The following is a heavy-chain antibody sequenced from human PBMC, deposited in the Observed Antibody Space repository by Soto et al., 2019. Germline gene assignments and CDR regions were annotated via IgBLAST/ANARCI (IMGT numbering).Heavy chain of an antibody. CDR3: AKVRVRGFGAFSDMDV. V-gene: IGHV3-30*18. J-gene: IGHJ6*02. D-gene: IGHD3-10*01. CDR2: ISYDGSHQ. CDR1: GFSFNSFG. Sequence: QVQLVESGGGVVQPGRSLRLSCTPSGFSFNSFGMHWVRQAPGKGLEWVAVISYDGSHQSYADSVKGRFTISRDSSNNTLYLQMSCLSAGYTAVHYCAKVRVRGFGAFSDMDVWGQGTTVTVSS.